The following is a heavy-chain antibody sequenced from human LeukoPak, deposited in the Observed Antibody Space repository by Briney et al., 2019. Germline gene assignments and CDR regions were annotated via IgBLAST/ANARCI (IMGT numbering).Heavy chain of an antibody. CDR2: ISGSGGST. V-gene: IGHV3-23*01. D-gene: IGHD3-3*01. Sequence: GGSLRLSCAAYGFTFSSYAMGWVRPAPGKGLEWVLAISGSGGSTDYADSVKGRFTISRDNSKNTLYLQMNRLRAQDTAVYYCATVDRGSRITIFGVVIMAFDYWGQGTLVTVSS. J-gene: IGHJ4*02. CDR3: ATVDRGSRITIFGVVIMAFDY. CDR1: GFTFSSYA.